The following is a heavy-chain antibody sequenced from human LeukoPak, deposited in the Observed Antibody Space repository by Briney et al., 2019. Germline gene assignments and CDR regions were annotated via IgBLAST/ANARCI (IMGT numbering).Heavy chain of an antibody. D-gene: IGHD1-26*01. V-gene: IGHV4-38-2*01. J-gene: IGHJ4*02. CDR2: IYHSGST. CDR1: GYSISSGYY. CDR3: ARVWGATTGYYFDY. Sequence: SETLSLTCAVSGYSISSGYYWGWIRQPPGKGLEWIGSIYHSGSTYYNPSLKSRVTMSVDTSKNQFSLKLSSVTAADTAVYYCARVWGATTGYYFDYWGQGTLVTVSS.